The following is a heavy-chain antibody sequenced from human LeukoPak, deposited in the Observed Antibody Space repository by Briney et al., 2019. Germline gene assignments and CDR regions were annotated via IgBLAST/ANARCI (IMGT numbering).Heavy chain of an antibody. CDR2: VDSSGDT. V-gene: IGHV4-4*07. D-gene: IGHD1-26*01. CDR3: ARQFLVGSTFHAFDL. CDR1: VVSMNGYY. Sequence: PSETLSLTCSVSVVSMNGYYWSWLRQSAGNRLEWIGHVDSSGDTNYNPSLESRVTMSVDTSKKQFSLKLTSVTAADMAVYFCARQFLVGSTFHAFDLWGQGTRVTVSS. J-gene: IGHJ3*01.